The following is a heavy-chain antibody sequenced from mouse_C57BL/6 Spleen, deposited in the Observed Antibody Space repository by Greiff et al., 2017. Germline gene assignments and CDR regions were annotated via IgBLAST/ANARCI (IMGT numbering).Heavy chain of an antibody. CDR1: GYTFTSYW. D-gene: IGHD3-2*02. Sequence: VQLQQSGAELVRPGSSVKLSCKASGYTFTSYWMHWVKQRPIQGLEWIGNIDPSDSETHYNQKFKDKATLTVDKSSSTAYMQLSSLTSEDSAVYYCAMTAQATYDYWGQGTTLTVSS. J-gene: IGHJ2*01. V-gene: IGHV1-52*01. CDR2: IDPSDSET. CDR3: AMTAQATYDY.